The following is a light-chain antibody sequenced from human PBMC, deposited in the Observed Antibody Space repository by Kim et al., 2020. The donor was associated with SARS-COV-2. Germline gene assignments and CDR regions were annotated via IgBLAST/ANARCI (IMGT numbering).Light chain of an antibody. CDR3: QQYGTPPWT. V-gene: IGKV3-20*01. J-gene: IGKJ1*01. CDR1: QSVRGDY. Sequence: PGEEAPLPGRAGQSVRGDYLGWYQQRPGQAPRLLVYGASTRATGIPDRFSGSGSGTDFTLTISRLEPEDFAVYFCQQYGTPPWTFGQGTKVDIK. CDR2: GAS.